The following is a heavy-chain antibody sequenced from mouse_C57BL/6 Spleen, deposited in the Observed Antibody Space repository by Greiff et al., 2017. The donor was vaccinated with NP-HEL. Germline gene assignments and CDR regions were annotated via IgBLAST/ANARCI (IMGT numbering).Heavy chain of an antibody. J-gene: IGHJ4*01. D-gene: IGHD3-2*02. CDR3: ARAMAQATGAMDY. V-gene: IGHV5-17*01. Sequence: EVQWVESGGGLVKPGGSLKLSCAASGFTFSDYGMHWVRQAPEKGLEWVAYISSGSSTIYYADTVKGRFTISRDNAKNTLFLQMTSLRSEDTAMYYCARAMAQATGAMDYWGQGTSVTVSS. CDR2: ISSGSSTI. CDR1: GFTFSDYG.